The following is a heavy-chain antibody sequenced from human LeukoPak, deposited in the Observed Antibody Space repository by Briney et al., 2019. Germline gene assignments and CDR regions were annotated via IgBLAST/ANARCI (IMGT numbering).Heavy chain of an antibody. Sequence: GGSLRLSCAASGFTFSTYAMTWVRQAPGKGLEWVSTIATGAASTSYADSVKGRFTISRDNSMDMVYLQMNSLRAEDTAVYYCATDWWGDWGQGTLVTVSS. J-gene: IGHJ4*02. CDR3: ATDWWGD. D-gene: IGHD2-15*01. CDR2: IATGAAST. CDR1: GFTFSTYA. V-gene: IGHV3-23*01.